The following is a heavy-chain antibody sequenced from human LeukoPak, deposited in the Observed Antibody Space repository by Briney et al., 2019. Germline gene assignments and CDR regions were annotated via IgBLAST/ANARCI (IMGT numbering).Heavy chain of an antibody. CDR3: ARGYYGSGRVYYYGMDV. J-gene: IGHJ6*02. Sequence: SVKVSCKASGGTFSSYAISWVRQAPGQGLEWMGRIIPILGIANYAQKFQGRVTITADKSTSTAYMELSSLRSEDTAVYCCARGYYGSGRVYYYGMDVWGQGTTVTVSS. CDR2: IIPILGIA. V-gene: IGHV1-69*04. CDR1: GGTFSSYA. D-gene: IGHD3-10*01.